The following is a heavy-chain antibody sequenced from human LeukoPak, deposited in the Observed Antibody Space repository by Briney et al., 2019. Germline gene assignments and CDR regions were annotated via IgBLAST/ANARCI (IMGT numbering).Heavy chain of an antibody. CDR1: GFTFSSYS. V-gene: IGHV3-21*04. CDR3: AKVSEWEWELRDFDY. D-gene: IGHD1-26*01. CDR2: ISSSSSYI. J-gene: IGHJ4*02. Sequence: GGSLRLSCAASGFTFSSYSMNWVRQAPGKGLEWVSSISSSSSYIYYADSVKGRFTISRDNSKNTLYLQMNSLRAEDTAVYYCAKVSEWEWELRDFDYWGQGTLVTVSS.